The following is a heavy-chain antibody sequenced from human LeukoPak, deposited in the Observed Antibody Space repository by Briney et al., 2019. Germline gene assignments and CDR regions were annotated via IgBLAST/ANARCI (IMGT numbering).Heavy chain of an antibody. D-gene: IGHD6-13*01. J-gene: IGHJ5*02. CDR3: ARDESSSWYAVNWFDP. Sequence: GGSLRLSCAASGFTFSSYSMNWVRQAPGKGLEWVSSISSSSSYIYYADSVKGRFTISRDNAKNSLYLQMNSLRAEDTAVYYCARDESSSWYAVNWFDPWGQGTLVTVSS. V-gene: IGHV3-21*01. CDR2: ISSSSSYI. CDR1: GFTFSSYS.